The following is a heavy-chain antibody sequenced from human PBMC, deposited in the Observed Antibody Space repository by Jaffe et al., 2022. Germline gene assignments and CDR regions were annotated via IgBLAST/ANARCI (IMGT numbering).Heavy chain of an antibody. CDR3: AHSSYDFSTGEIWFDP. J-gene: IGHJ5*02. D-gene: IGHD3-3*01. Sequence: QITLKESGPTLVRPTQTLTLTCTFSGFSLTTSGVGVAWIRQPPGKALEWLALIYWDDDKRYRPSLESRLAITRDTSKNQVVLTMTNVDPVDTATYYCAHSSYDFSTGEIWFDPWGQGTLVTVSS. CDR2: IYWDDDK. V-gene: IGHV2-5*02. CDR1: GFSLTTSGVG.